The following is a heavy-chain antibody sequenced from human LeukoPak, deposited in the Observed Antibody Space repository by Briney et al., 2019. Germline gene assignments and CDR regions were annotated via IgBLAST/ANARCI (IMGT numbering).Heavy chain of an antibody. V-gene: IGHV3-30*14. D-gene: IGHD1-26*01. CDR1: GFTFSSYA. CDR3: ARVPYSGTYYNWYFDL. J-gene: IGHJ2*01. Sequence: GGSLRLSCAASGFTFSSYAMHWVRQAPGKGLEWVAVISYDGSNKYYADSMKGRFTISRDNSNNTLYLQMNSLRAEDTAVYYCARVPYSGTYYNWYFDLWGRGTLVTVSS. CDR2: ISYDGSNK.